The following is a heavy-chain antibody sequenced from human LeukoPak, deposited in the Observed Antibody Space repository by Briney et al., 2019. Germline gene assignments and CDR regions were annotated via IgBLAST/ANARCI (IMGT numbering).Heavy chain of an antibody. CDR2: IYSGGST. V-gene: IGHV3-53*04. D-gene: IGHD2-15*01. CDR1: GFTVSSNY. Sequence: GGSLRLSCAASGFTVSSNYMSWVRQAPGKGLEWVSVIYSGGSTYYADSVKGRFTISRHNSKNTLYLQMNSLRAGDTAVYYCATSRRGYCSGGSCYSFPYYYYYGMDVWGQGTTVTVSS. J-gene: IGHJ6*02. CDR3: ATSRRGYCSGGSCYSFPYYYYYGMDV.